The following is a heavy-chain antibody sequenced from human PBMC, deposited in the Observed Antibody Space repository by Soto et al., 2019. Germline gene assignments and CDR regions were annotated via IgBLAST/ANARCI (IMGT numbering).Heavy chain of an antibody. D-gene: IGHD3-22*01. CDR3: ARVTYYYDSSGYYFLWFDP. V-gene: IGHV1-46*01. J-gene: IGHJ5*02. CDR1: GYTFTSYY. CDR2: INPSGGST. Sequence: ASVKVSCKASGYTFTSYYMHWVRQAPGQVLEWMGIINPSGGSTSYAQKFQGRVTMTRNTSISTAYMELSSLRSEDTAVYYCARVTYYYDSSGYYFLWFDPWGQGTLVTVSS.